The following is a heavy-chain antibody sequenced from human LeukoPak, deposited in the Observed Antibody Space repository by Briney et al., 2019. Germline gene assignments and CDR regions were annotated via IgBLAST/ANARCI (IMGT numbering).Heavy chain of an antibody. CDR3: ARVGISASGTFDY. CDR2: IWPRDSST. Sequence: PGESLTISCKGSGYSFTNYWIGWVRQMPGQGLEWMGIIWPRDSSTRYSPSFEGQVTMSADKSISVAYLQWSSLKASDTAIYYCARVGISASGTFDYWGQGILVTVSS. CDR1: GYSFTNYW. J-gene: IGHJ4*02. V-gene: IGHV5-51*03. D-gene: IGHD6-13*01.